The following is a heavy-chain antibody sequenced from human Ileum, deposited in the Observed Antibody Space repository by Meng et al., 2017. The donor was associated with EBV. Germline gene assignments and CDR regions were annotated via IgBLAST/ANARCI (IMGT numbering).Heavy chain of an antibody. V-gene: IGHV4-61*03. CDR1: SGSVSSGDFH. Sequence: VQLLESGPGLVTPWGTLSLTCTVSSGSVSSGDFHWSWIRQPPGKGLEWIGYILSGSTNYDPSLTNRVTISVDTSKNHFSLKLTSVTAADTAVYYCAGGRAGYGGYKTWGQGTLVTVSS. CDR3: AGGRAGYGGYKT. D-gene: IGHD5-12*01. CDR2: ILSGST. J-gene: IGHJ4*02.